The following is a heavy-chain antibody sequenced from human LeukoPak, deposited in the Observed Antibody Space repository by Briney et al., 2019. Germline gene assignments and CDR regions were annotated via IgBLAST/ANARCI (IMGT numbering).Heavy chain of an antibody. D-gene: IGHD2-21*02. J-gene: IGHJ4*02. CDR2: IWYDGSNK. V-gene: IGHV3-33*01. Sequence: PGRTLRLSCAASGFTFSSYGMHWVRQAPGKGLEWVAVIWYDGSNKYYADSVKGRFTISRDNSKNTLYLQMNSLRAEDTAVYYCALEVTAPSDYWGQGTLVTVSS. CDR1: GFTFSSYG. CDR3: ALEVTAPSDY.